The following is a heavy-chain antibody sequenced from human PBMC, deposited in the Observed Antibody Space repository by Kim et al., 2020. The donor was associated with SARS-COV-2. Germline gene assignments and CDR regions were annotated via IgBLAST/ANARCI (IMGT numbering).Heavy chain of an antibody. CDR1: GGSISSGGYY. Sequence: SETLSLTCTVSGGSISSGGYYWSWIRQHPGKGLEWIGYIYYSGSTYYNPSLKSRVTISVDTSKNQFSLKLSSVTAADTAVYYCARDVLQWRIAAAGGRGEGMDVWGQGTTVTVSS. V-gene: IGHV4-31*03. CDR2: IYYSGST. D-gene: IGHD6-13*01. J-gene: IGHJ6*02. CDR3: ARDVLQWRIAAAGGRGEGMDV.